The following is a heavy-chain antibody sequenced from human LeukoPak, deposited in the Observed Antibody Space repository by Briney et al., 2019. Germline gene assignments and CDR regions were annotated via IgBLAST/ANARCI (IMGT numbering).Heavy chain of an antibody. CDR1: GFTFSNYA. Sequence: GGSLRLSCAASGFTFSNYAMMWVRQAPGKRLEWVSSITGSGDGTYYADSVRGRFTISRDNSENTLYLQLNSLRAEDTAVYFCVKGFVHPTYYFNYWGQGTLVTVSS. V-gene: IGHV3-23*01. J-gene: IGHJ4*02. D-gene: IGHD3-10*01. CDR2: ITGSGDGT. CDR3: VKGFVHPTYYFNY.